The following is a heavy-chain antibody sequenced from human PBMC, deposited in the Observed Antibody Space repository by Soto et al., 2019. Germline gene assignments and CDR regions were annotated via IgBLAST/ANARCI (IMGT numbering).Heavy chain of an antibody. CDR3: TVSTAMVIQIFDY. J-gene: IGHJ4*02. Sequence: ASVKVSCKASGYTFTSYGISWVRQAPGKGLEWMGGFDPEDGETIYAQKFQGRVTMTEDTSTDTAYMELSSLRSEDTAVYYCTVSTAMVIQIFDYWGQGTLVPVSS. CDR1: GYTFTSYG. D-gene: IGHD5-18*01. CDR2: FDPEDGET. V-gene: IGHV1-24*01.